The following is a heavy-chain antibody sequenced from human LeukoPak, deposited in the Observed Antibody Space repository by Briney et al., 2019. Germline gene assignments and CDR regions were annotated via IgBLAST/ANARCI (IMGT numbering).Heavy chain of an antibody. CDR2: IYSGGST. CDR1: GFTVSSNY. CDR3: AREVRGVAFDY. J-gene: IGHJ4*02. V-gene: IGHV3-53*01. D-gene: IGHD3-10*01. Sequence: GGSLRLSCAASGFTVSSNYMSWVRQAPGKGLEWVSVIYSGGSTYYADSVKGRFTISRDNSKNTLYLQMNSLRAEDTAVYYCAREVRGVAFDYWGQGTPVTVSS.